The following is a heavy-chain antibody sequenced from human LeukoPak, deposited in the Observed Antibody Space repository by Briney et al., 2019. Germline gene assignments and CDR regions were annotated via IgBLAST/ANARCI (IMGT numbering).Heavy chain of an antibody. CDR3: ARHHGDYSNPSDYYYDYMDV. Sequence: GESLKISCKGSGYSFTSYWIGWVRQMPGKGLEWMGIIYPGDSDTRYSPSFQGQVTISADKSISTAYLQWSSLKASDTAMYYCARHHGDYSNPSDYYYDYMDVWGKGTTVTASS. V-gene: IGHV5-51*01. CDR2: IYPGDSDT. D-gene: IGHD4-11*01. CDR1: GYSFTSYW. J-gene: IGHJ6*03.